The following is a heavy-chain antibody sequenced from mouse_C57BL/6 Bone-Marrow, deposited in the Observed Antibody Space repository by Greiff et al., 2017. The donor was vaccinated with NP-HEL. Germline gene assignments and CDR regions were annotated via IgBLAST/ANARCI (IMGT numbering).Heavy chain of an antibody. CDR1: GFNITDYY. Sequence: VQLQQSGAELVRPGASVKLSCTASGFNITDYYMHWVKQRPEQGLEWIGRIDPEDGDTEYAPKFQGKATMTADTSSNTAYLQLSSLTSEDTAVYYCTTGITTVVDYAMDYWGQGTSVTVSS. CDR2: IDPEDGDT. J-gene: IGHJ4*01. D-gene: IGHD1-1*01. CDR3: TTGITTVVDYAMDY. V-gene: IGHV14-1*01.